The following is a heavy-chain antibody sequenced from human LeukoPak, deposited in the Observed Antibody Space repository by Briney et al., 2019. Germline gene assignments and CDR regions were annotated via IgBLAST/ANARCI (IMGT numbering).Heavy chain of an antibody. D-gene: IGHD6-19*01. V-gene: IGHV3-21*01. Sequence: KSGGSLRLSCAASGFTLSGYSMNWVRQAPGKGLEWVSSISSSSSYIYYADSVKGRLTISRDNAKNSLYLQMNSLRAEDTAVYYCATLAGSSGWYASPHDPPRCDYWGQGTLVTVSS. CDR2: ISSSSSYI. CDR1: GFTLSGYS. J-gene: IGHJ4*02. CDR3: ATLAGSSGWYASPHDPPRCDY.